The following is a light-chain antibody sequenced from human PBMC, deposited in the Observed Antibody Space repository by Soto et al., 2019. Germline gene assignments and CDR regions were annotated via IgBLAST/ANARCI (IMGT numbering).Light chain of an antibody. V-gene: IGKV1-12*01. J-gene: IGKJ4*01. CDR3: QHTNTFPLT. CDR1: QGINIW. CDR2: AAS. Sequence: DIQMTQSPSSVAASAGDRVTITCRASQGINIWLAWYQQKPGKAPKLLIYAASSLQRGDPSRFSGSGSGTDFTLTINNLQPEDFATYYCQHTNTFPLTFGGWTKVEIK.